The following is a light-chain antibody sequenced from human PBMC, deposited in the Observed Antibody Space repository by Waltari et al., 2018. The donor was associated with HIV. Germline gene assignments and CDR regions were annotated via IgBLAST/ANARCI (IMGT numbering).Light chain of an antibody. CDR1: SSDVGGYNY. Sequence: QSALTQPASVSGSPGQSITISCTGTSSDVGGYNYVSWYQQHPGKAPKLMIYEVSKRPSGVSNRFSGSKSGNTASLTISGLQAEDEADYYCSSYTSSSRGVFGGGTKLTVL. CDR3: SSYTSSSRGV. CDR2: EVS. V-gene: IGLV2-14*01. J-gene: IGLJ3*02.